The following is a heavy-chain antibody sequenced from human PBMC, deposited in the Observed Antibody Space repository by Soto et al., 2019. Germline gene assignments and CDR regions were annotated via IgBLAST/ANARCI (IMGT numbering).Heavy chain of an antibody. CDR2: MHATGDV. CDR1: GFALRDSA. V-gene: IGHV3-9*01. Sequence: EVHLVETGGDLVQPGRSLRLSCATFGFALRDSAMHWVRQVPGGGLKWVSGMHATGDVGYADSVRGRFTISRYVAKNSVYLQMNSLTTEDTTLYYCVKDNLTGGADVWGQGTTVTVSS. CDR3: VKDNLTGGADV. J-gene: IGHJ6*02. D-gene: IGHD3-10*01.